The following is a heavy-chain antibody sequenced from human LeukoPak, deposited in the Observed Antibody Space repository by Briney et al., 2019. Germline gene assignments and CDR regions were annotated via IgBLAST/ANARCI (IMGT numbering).Heavy chain of an antibody. J-gene: IGHJ5*02. V-gene: IGHV4-34*01. CDR1: GGSFSGYY. CDR3: ARGRKGILNWFDP. D-gene: IGHD3-10*01. Sequence: SETLSLTCAVYGGSFSGYYWSWIRQPPGKGLEWIGEINHSGSTNYNPSLKSRVTISVDTSKNQFSLKPSSVTAADTAVYYCARGRKGILNWFDPWGQGTLVTVSS. CDR2: INHSGST.